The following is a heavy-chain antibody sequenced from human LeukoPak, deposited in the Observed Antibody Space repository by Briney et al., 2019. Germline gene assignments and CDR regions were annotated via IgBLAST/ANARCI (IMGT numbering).Heavy chain of an antibody. CDR1: GGSICNYY. CDR3: ARLKTWGGTQPYDY. D-gene: IGHD2-21*01. CDR2: IYDRLRT. Sequence: PSETLSLTCTVSGGSICNYYWSWVRQPPGKGLEWIGYIYDRLRTSYNPSLKSRVTISVDTSKDQFSLELRSVTAADTAVYYCARLKTWGGTQPYDYRGQGTLVTVSS. V-gene: IGHV4-59*08. J-gene: IGHJ4*02.